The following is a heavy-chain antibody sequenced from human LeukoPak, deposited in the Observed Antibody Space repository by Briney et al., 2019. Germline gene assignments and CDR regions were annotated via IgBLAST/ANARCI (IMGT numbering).Heavy chain of an antibody. Sequence: ASVKVSCKASGYTFTSYGISWVRQAPGQGLEWMGWISAYNGNTNYAQKLQGRVTMTRDTSTSTVYMELSSLRSEDTAVYYCANVVGATSVPGDAFDIWGQGTMVTVSS. V-gene: IGHV1-18*01. CDR3: ANVVGATSVPGDAFDI. CDR2: ISAYNGNT. D-gene: IGHD1-26*01. J-gene: IGHJ3*02. CDR1: GYTFTSYG.